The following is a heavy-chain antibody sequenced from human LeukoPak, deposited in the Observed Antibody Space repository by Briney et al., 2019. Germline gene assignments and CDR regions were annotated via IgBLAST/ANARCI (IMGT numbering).Heavy chain of an antibody. J-gene: IGHJ6*02. CDR1: GFTFDDYA. D-gene: IGHD6-13*01. CDR2: ISWNSGSI. Sequence: PGRSLRLSCAASGFTFDDYAMHWVRQAPGKGLEWVSGISWNSGSIGYADSVKGRFTISRDNAKDSLYLQMNSLRAEDTALYYCAKGDAAGYYYHFMDVWGQGTTVTVSS. CDR3: AKGDAAGYYYHFMDV. V-gene: IGHV3-9*01.